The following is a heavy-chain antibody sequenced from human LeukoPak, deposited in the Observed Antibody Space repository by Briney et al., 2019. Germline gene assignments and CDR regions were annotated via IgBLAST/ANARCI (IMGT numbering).Heavy chain of an antibody. CDR1: GGTFSSYA. CDR2: IIPILGTA. D-gene: IGHD2-15*01. CDR3: ASVGVGVNYHPHGGNAFET. J-gene: IGHJ3*02. V-gene: IGHV1-69*11. Sequence: SVKVSCKASGGTFSSYAISWVRQAPGQGLEWMGRIIPILGTANYAQKFQGRVTITTDESTSTAYMELSSLRSEDTAVYYCASVGVGVNYHPHGGNAFETGAKGQWSPSLQ.